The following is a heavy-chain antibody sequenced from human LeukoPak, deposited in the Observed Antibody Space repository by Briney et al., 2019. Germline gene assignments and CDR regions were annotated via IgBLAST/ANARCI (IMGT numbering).Heavy chain of an antibody. CDR1: GYTFTGYY. V-gene: IGHV1-2*02. CDR2: INPNSGGT. CDR3: ARDYYYYYYMDV. Sequence: APVKVSCKASGYTFTGYYMHWVRQAPGQGLEWMGWINPNSGGTNYAQKFQGRVTMTRDTSISTAYMELSRLRSDDTAVYYCARDYYYYYYMDVWGKGTTVTVSS. J-gene: IGHJ6*03.